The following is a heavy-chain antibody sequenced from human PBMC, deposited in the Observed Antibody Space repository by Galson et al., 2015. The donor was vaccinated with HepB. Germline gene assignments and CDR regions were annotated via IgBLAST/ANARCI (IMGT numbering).Heavy chain of an antibody. D-gene: IGHD3-10*01. J-gene: IGHJ4*02. CDR1: GFTFSSDS. CDR3: ARAPRGSGSFADY. V-gene: IGHV3-21*01. CDR2: INSNSRYI. Sequence: SLRLSCAASGFTFSSDSMTWVRQAPGQGLEWVSYINSNSRYIYYTDSVKGRFTISRDNAKNSLYLQMNSLRVEDTAVYYCARAPRGSGSFADYWGQGTLVTVSS.